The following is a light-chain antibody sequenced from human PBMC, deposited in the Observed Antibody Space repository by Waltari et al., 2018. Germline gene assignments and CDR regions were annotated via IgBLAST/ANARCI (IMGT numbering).Light chain of an antibody. J-gene: IGKJ2*01. Sequence: EVVLTQSPATLSLSPGERATLSCRASQCVNSFLAWYQQKPGQAPRLLIYDASNRATGIPARFSGSASGTDFTLTISSLEPEDFAVYYCQQRANWPYTFGRGTELEIK. CDR1: QCVNSF. V-gene: IGKV3-11*01. CDR3: QQRANWPYT. CDR2: DAS.